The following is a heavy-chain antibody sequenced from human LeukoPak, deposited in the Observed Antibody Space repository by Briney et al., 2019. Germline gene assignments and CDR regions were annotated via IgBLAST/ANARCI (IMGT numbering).Heavy chain of an antibody. Sequence: PGRSLRLSCAASGFTFISYGMHWVRQAPGKGLEWVAVISYDGSNKYYADSVKGRFTISRDNSKNTLYLQMNSLRAEDTAVYYCAKEGSYYYDSSGYYPPYFDYWGHGTLVTVSS. J-gene: IGHJ4*01. CDR2: ISYDGSNK. CDR3: AKEGSYYYDSSGYYPPYFDY. V-gene: IGHV3-30*18. D-gene: IGHD3-22*01. CDR1: GFTFISYG.